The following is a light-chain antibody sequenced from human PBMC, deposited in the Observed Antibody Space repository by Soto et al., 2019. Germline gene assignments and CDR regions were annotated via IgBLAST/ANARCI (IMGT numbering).Light chain of an antibody. V-gene: IGKV3-11*01. J-gene: IGKJ2*01. Sequence: ELVLTQSPVTLPLSPGERATLSCRASQSVGTFLAWYQQKPGQAPRLIIYDTSNRATGIPARFSGTGSGTDFALTISSVEPEDFAVYFCQHRTNWPRTFGQGTKLDIK. CDR1: QSVGTF. CDR2: DTS. CDR3: QHRTNWPRT.